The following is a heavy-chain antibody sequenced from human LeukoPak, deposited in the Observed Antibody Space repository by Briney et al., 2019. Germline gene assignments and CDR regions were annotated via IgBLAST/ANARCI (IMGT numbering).Heavy chain of an antibody. CDR3: ARDFSGASRIDY. Sequence: GGSLRLSCAASGFTFSSYAMHWVRQAPGKGLEWVAVIALDAYREYHADSVKGRFTISRDNSKNTLYLQMNSLRAEDTAVYYCARDFSGASRIDYWGQGTLVTVSP. CDR2: IALDAYRE. CDR1: GFTFSSYA. V-gene: IGHV3-30-3*01. D-gene: IGHD4/OR15-4a*01. J-gene: IGHJ4*02.